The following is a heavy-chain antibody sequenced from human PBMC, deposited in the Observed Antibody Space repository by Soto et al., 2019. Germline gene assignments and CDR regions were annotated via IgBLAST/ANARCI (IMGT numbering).Heavy chain of an antibody. CDR1: GGSISSGGYY. CDR2: IYYSGST. CDR3: ARAHPYYYYYGMDV. Sequence: PSETLSLTCTVSGGSISSGGYYWSWIRQHPGKGLEWIGYIYYSGSTYYNPSLKSRVTISVDTSKNQFSLKLSSVTAADTAVYYCARAHPYYYYYGMDVWGQGTTVTVPS. V-gene: IGHV4-31*03. J-gene: IGHJ6*02.